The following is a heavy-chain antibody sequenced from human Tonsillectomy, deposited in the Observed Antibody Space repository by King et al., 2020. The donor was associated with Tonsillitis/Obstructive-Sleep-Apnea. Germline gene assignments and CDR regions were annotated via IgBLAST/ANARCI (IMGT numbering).Heavy chain of an antibody. CDR1: GGSFSGYH. Sequence: VQLQQWGAGLLKPSETLSLTCAVYGGSFSGYHWSWIRQPPGKGLEWIGEIDHSGSTNYNPSLKSRVTISVDTSQNQFSLKLTSVTAADTAVYYCATYSNPILIGFGASTYYDYWGQGTLVTVSS. CDR2: IDHSGST. J-gene: IGHJ4*02. D-gene: IGHD3-10*01. CDR3: ATYSNPILIGFGASTYYDY. V-gene: IGHV4-34*01.